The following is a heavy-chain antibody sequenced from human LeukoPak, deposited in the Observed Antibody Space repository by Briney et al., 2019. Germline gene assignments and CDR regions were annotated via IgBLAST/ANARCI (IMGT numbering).Heavy chain of an antibody. CDR1: GFTFSSSA. CDR2: IAHHGSDK. D-gene: IGHD2-8*02. V-gene: IGHV3-30*02. Sequence: PGGSLRLSCAASGFTFSSSAMHWVRQGPGKGLEWVAYIAHHGSDKYYADSGKGRFTISRDNSKRTLSLQINSLRPDDTAVYYCAKDGSWSCTDWGQGTLVTVSS. J-gene: IGHJ4*02. CDR3: AKDGSWSCTD.